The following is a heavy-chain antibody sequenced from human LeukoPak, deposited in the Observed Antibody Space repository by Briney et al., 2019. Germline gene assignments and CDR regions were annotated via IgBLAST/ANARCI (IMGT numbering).Heavy chain of an antibody. CDR2: VYPGDSDT. Sequence: GESLKISCKGSGYSFTSYWIGWVRQMPGKGLEWMGIVYPGDSDTRYSPSFQGQVTISADKSISTAYLQWSSLKASDTATYYCARLHFSTVPNWFDPWGQGTLVTVSS. D-gene: IGHD4-17*01. V-gene: IGHV5-51*01. CDR1: GYSFTSYW. J-gene: IGHJ5*02. CDR3: ARLHFSTVPNWFDP.